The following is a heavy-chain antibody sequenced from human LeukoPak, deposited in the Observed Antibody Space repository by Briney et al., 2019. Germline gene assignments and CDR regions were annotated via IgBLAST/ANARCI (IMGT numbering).Heavy chain of an antibody. Sequence: PTETLSLTCAVYGGPFSGYYWSWIRQPPGKGLEWIGEINHNGSTNYNPSLKSRVTISVDTSKNQFSLKVSSVTAADTAVYYCARVADGSGSYSWGQGTLVSVSS. CDR3: ARVADGSGSYS. D-gene: IGHD3-10*01. CDR1: GGPFSGYY. CDR2: INHNGST. V-gene: IGHV4-34*01. J-gene: IGHJ4*02.